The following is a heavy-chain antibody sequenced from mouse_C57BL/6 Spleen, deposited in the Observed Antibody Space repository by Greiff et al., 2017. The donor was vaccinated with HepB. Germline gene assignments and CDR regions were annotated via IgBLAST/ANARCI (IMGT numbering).Heavy chain of an antibody. V-gene: IGHV1-26*01. Sequence: EVKLQQSGPELVKPGASVKISCKASGYTFTDYYMNWVKQSHGKSLEWIGDINPNNGGTSYNQKFKGKATLTVDKSSSTAYMELRSLTSEDSAVYYCASAGGYYAMDYWGQGTSVTVSS. J-gene: IGHJ4*01. CDR1: GYTFTDYY. CDR2: INPNNGGT. D-gene: IGHD1-1*02. CDR3: ASAGGYYAMDY.